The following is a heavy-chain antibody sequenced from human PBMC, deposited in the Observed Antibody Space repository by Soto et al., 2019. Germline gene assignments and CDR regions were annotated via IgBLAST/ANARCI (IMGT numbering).Heavy chain of an antibody. CDR3: ARDHVVIVPAVDYYYYYGIDV. CDR1: GGYIGSYY. CDR2: VYHNGRT. D-gene: IGHD2-2*01. J-gene: IGHJ6*02. Sequence: SETLSLTCTVSGGYIGSYYWSWIRQTPGKGLEWIGNVYHNGRTNYSPSFKSRVTIILDTSRNQFSLKLDSVTAADTAVYYCARDHVVIVPAVDYYYYYGIDVWGQGTTVTVS. V-gene: IGHV4-59*01.